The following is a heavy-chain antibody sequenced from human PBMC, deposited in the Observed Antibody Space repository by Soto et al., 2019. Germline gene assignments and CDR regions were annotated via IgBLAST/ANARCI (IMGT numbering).Heavy chain of an antibody. V-gene: IGHV4-61*01. CDR2: IYYSGST. Sequence: SEPMCLTCTVAGGYISSGCYYWSCIRQPPGKGLEWIGYIYYSGSTNYNPSLKSRVTISVDTSKNQFSLKLSSVTAADTAVYYCARRYGGNFDYWGQGTLVTVSS. CDR1: GGYISSGCYY. CDR3: ARRYGGNFDY. D-gene: IGHD1-26*01. J-gene: IGHJ4*02.